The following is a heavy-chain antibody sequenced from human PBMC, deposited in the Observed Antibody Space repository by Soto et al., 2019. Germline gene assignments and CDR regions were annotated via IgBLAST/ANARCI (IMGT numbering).Heavy chain of an antibody. CDR3: ARVLVGATKPRYIDF. Sequence: GASVKVSCKASGYTFINYGITWVRQAPGQGLEWMGWIDTYNGNTNYAQKLQGRVTITTDTSTTTAYMDLRSLRSDDTAVYFCARVLVGATKPRYIDFWGQGTLVTVSS. CDR1: GYTFINYG. D-gene: IGHD1-26*01. J-gene: IGHJ4*02. CDR2: IDTYNGNT. V-gene: IGHV1-18*01.